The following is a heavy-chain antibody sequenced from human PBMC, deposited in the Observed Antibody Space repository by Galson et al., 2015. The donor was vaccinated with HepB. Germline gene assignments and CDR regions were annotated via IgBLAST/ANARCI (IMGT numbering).Heavy chain of an antibody. CDR1: GFTFSSYS. J-gene: IGHJ4*02. V-gene: IGHV3-21*01. CDR2: ISSSSSYI. Sequence: SLRLSCAASGFTFSSYSMNWVRQAPGKGLEWVSSISSSSSYIYYADSVKGRFTISRDNAKNSLYLQMNSLRAEDTAVYYCAREGVTERWSGGTRFDYWGQGTLVTVSS. D-gene: IGHD4-23*01. CDR3: AREGVTERWSGGTRFDY.